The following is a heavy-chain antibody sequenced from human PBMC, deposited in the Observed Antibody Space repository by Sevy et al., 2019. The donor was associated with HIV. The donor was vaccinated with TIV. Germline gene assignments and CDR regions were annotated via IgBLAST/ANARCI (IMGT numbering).Heavy chain of an antibody. Sequence: SETLSLTCTVSGYSINRNTYWGWIRQPPGKGLEWLGSVHHGGSTYYNPSLKSRVTISTDTSKNQFSLKLNSVTAADAAVYFCARDSSNYHDSGSHYKTNVAGSAWFDPWGQGTLVTVSS. D-gene: IGHD3-10*01. CDR2: VHHGGST. CDR1: GYSINRNTY. CDR3: ARDSSNYHDSGSHYKTNVAGSAWFDP. V-gene: IGHV4-38-2*02. J-gene: IGHJ5*02.